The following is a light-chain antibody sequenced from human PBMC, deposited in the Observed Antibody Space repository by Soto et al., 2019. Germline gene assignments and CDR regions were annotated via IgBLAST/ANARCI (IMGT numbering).Light chain of an antibody. CDR1: QSISSW. Sequence: DIQMTQSPSTLSASVGDRVTITCRASQSISSWLAWYQQKPGKAPKLLIYDASSLESGVPSRFSGSGSGTVFTLTISSLQPDDFANYYCQQYNSYSYTFGQGTKLEIK. CDR2: DAS. V-gene: IGKV1-5*01. CDR3: QQYNSYSYT. J-gene: IGKJ2*01.